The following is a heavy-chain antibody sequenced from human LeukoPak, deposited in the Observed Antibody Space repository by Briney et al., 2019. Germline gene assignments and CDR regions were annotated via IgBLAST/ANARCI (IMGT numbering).Heavy chain of an antibody. CDR3: AAPPVQHSYGYFDN. J-gene: IGHJ4*02. V-gene: IGHV3-30*04. CDR2: ISYDGNNQ. D-gene: IGHD5-18*01. CDR1: GFSFSTYA. Sequence: PGGSLRLSCAASGFSFSTYAMHWVRQAPGKGLEWVAVISYDGNNQYYADSVKGRFTISRDNSKNTLSLQMNSLRAEDTAVYYCAAPPVQHSYGYFDNWGQGTLVTVSS.